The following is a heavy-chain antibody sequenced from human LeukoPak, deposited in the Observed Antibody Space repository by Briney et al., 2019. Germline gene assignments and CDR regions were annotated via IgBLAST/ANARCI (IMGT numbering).Heavy chain of an antibody. D-gene: IGHD6-19*01. Sequence: GGSLRLSCAASGFTFSSYAMSWVRQAPGKGLEWVSAISGSGGSTYYADSVKGRFTISRDNSKNTLYLQMNSLRAEDTAVYYCARDSSSGWYHDYWGQGTLVTVSS. J-gene: IGHJ4*02. CDR2: ISGSGGST. V-gene: IGHV3-23*01. CDR1: GFTFSSYA. CDR3: ARDSSSGWYHDY.